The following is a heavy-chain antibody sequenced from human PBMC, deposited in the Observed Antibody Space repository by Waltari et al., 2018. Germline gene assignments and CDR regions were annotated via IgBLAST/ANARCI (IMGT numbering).Heavy chain of an antibody. D-gene: IGHD1-20*01. CDR1: GYSISSGYY. CDR3: ARDTPAPRITGATSVDY. J-gene: IGHJ4*02. CDR2: IYHSGIT. V-gene: IGHV4-38-2*02. Sequence: QVQLQESGPGLVKPSETLSLTCSVSGYSISSGYYWGWIRQPPGKGLEWIGSIYHSGITFYNPSLKSRVTISVDTSKNQFSLKLISVTAADTAVYYCARDTPAPRITGATSVDYWGQGTLVTVSS.